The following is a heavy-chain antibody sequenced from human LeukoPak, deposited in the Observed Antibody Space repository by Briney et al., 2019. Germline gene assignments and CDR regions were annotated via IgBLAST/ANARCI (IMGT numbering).Heavy chain of an antibody. D-gene: IGHD3-10*01. CDR1: GFTFSSYG. J-gene: IGHJ5*02. Sequence: GGTLRLSCAASGFTFSSYGMSWVRQAPGKGLEWVSAISGSGGNTYYADSVKGRFTISRDNSKNTLYLQMNSLRAEDTAVCYCAKDRVHSDNWFDPWGQGTLVTVSS. CDR3: AKDRVHSDNWFDP. V-gene: IGHV3-23*01. CDR2: ISGSGGNT.